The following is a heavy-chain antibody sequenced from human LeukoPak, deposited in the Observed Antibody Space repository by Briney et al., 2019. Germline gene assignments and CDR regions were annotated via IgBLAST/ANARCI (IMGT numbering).Heavy chain of an antibody. J-gene: IGHJ4*02. Sequence: GGSLRLSRAASGFTFSSHWMSWVRQGPGKGLEWVANIKQDGSEKYYVDSVKGRFTISRDNAKNSLYLQMNSLRAEDTAVYYCARETSGYGDYWGQGTLVTVSS. CDR1: GFTFSSHW. D-gene: IGHD5-12*01. CDR2: IKQDGSEK. CDR3: ARETSGYGDY. V-gene: IGHV3-7*01.